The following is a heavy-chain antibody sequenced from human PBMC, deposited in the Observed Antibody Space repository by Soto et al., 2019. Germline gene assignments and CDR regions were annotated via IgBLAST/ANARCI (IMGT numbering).Heavy chain of an antibody. V-gene: IGHV2-5*02. CDR1: GFSLSTRGVG. D-gene: IGHD6-6*01. J-gene: IGHJ3*01. Sequence: QITLKESGQTLVKPTQMLTLTCTFSGFSLSTRGVGVGWIRQPPGEALEWLALIYWDDAERYSPSLRSRLTIPKDTSKNQVVLTMTNMEPVDTGTYYCAHSYSSSPDDGFDVWGQGTRVTVSS. CDR3: AHSYSSSPDDGFDV. CDR2: IYWDDAE.